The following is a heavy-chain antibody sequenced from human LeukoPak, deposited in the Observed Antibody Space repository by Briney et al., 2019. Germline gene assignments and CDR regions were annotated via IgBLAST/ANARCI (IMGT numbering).Heavy chain of an antibody. Sequence: PSETLSLTCTVSGGSISSSNYYWGWIRQPPGKGLEWIGSIYYTGSTYYNPSLKSRVTMSVDTSKNQFSLRLSSVTAADTAIYYCARALGGSYYAAFDYWGQGTLVTVSS. CDR1: GGSISSSNYY. D-gene: IGHD1-26*01. J-gene: IGHJ4*02. CDR3: ARALGGSYYAAFDY. CDR2: IYYTGST. V-gene: IGHV4-39*07.